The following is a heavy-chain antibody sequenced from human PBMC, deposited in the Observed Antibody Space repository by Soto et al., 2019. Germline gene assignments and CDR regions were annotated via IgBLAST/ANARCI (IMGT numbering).Heavy chain of an antibody. CDR1: GFTFSSYS. CDR3: ARDRRWYYYDTGRSDGVDAFDI. Sequence: EVQLVESGGGLVQPGGSLRLSCAASGFTFSSYSMNWARQAPGKGLEWVSYISSSDTTIYYADSVKGRFTISRDNVKNSLYLQMNSLRDEDTAVYYCARDRRWYYYDTGRSDGVDAFDIWGQGTVVTVSS. CDR2: ISSSDTTI. V-gene: IGHV3-48*02. D-gene: IGHD3-22*01. J-gene: IGHJ3*02.